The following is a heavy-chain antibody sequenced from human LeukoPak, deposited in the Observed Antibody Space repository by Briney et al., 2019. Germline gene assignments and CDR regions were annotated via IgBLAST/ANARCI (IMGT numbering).Heavy chain of an antibody. D-gene: IGHD4-11*01. CDR3: ARGGVTTVTSDVLEHYYYMDV. V-gene: IGHV1-18*01. CDR1: GYTFTNYG. J-gene: IGHJ6*03. CDR2: ISAYNGNT. Sequence: ASVKVSCKASGYTFTNYGINWVRQAPGQGLEWMGWISAYNGNTNYALRLQGRVTMATDTSTYTPYMELRSLRSDDTAVYYCARGGVTTVTSDVLEHYYYMDVWGKGTTVTVSS.